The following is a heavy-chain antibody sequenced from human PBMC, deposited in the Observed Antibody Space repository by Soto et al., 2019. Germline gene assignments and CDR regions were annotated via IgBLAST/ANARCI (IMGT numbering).Heavy chain of an antibody. V-gene: IGHV1-69*12. CDR2: IIPIFGTA. D-gene: IGHD5-18*01. Sequence: QVQLVQSGAEVKKPGSSVKVSCKASGGTFSSYAISWVRQAPGQGLEWMGGIIPIFGTANYAQKFQGRVTITADETASTADMELSSLRSEDTAVYYCARKYSGYHRGGIQLWVDYWGQGTLVTVSS. CDR1: GGTFSSYA. CDR3: ARKYSGYHRGGIQLWVDY. J-gene: IGHJ4*02.